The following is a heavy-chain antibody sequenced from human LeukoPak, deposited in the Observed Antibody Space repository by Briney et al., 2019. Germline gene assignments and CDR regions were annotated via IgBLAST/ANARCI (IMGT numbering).Heavy chain of an antibody. J-gene: IGHJ3*02. V-gene: IGHV1-3*01. CDR2: INAGNGNT. D-gene: IGHD2-15*01. CDR3: AREAATQLDDAFDI. CDR1: GYTFTSYA. Sequence: ASVKVSCKASGYTFTSYAMHWVRQAPGQRLEWMGWINAGNGNTKYSQEFQGRVTITRDTSASTAYMELSSLRSEDTAVYYCAREAATQLDDAFDIWGQGTMVTVSS.